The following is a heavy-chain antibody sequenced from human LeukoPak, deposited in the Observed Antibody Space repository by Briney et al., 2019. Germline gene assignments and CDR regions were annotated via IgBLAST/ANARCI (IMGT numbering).Heavy chain of an antibody. CDR1: GFTVSSNY. J-gene: IGHJ5*02. Sequence: GGSLRLSCAASGFTVSSNYMSWVRQAPGKGLEWVSVIYSGGSAYYADSVKGRFTISRDNSKNTLYLQMNSLRAEDTAVYYCARVACPHNYYGSGSYQKACNWFDPWGQGTLVTVSS. V-gene: IGHV3-53*01. D-gene: IGHD3-10*01. CDR3: ARVACPHNYYGSGSYQKACNWFDP. CDR2: IYSGGSA.